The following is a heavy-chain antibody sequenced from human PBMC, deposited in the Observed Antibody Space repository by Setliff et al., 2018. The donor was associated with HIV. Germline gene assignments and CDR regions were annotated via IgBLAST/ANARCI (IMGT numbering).Heavy chain of an antibody. D-gene: IGHD1-26*01. J-gene: IGHJ3*01. Sequence: ASVKVSCKPPGHTFTNYDIHWMRRAPGQGLEWMGWIKPDTGGTNYAQKFQGRVTMTRDTSITTAYMELSRLGSDDTAVYYCAKQGYSDSLYAFDVWGQGTMVTVSS. CDR1: GHTFTNYD. CDR2: IKPDTGGT. CDR3: AKQGYSDSLYAFDV. V-gene: IGHV1-2*02.